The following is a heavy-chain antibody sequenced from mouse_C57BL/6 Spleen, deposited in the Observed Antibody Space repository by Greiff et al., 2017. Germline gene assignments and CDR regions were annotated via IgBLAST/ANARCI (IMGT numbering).Heavy chain of an antibody. D-gene: IGHD1-1*01. CDR2: IYPSDSYT. J-gene: IGHJ1*03. CDR1: GYTFTSYW. V-gene: IGHV1-59*01. Sequence: QVQLQQPGAELVRPGTSVKLSCKASGYTFTSYWMHWVKQRPGQGLEWIGVIYPSDSYTNYNQKFKGKATLTVDPASSTASMQLSSLTSEDSAFYYCARGMYYYGSSGYFDVWGTGTTVTVSS. CDR3: ARGMYYYGSSGYFDV.